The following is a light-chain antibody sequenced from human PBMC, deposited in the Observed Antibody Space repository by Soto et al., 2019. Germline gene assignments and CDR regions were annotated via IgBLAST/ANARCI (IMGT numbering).Light chain of an antibody. CDR1: QTVNTY. J-gene: IGKJ1*01. Sequence: DIQMTQSPSSLSASVGDRVTITCRASQTVNTYLNWYQQRPGKAPKLLISAASSLKSGVTSRFSGSGSGTDFTLTISSLQPEDSATYYCQHSYSTPPTFGQGTRVEIK. V-gene: IGKV1-39*01. CDR2: AAS. CDR3: QHSYSTPPT.